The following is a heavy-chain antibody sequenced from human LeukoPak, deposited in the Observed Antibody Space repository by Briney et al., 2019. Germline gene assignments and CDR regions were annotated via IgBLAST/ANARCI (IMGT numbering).Heavy chain of an antibody. CDR3: ARDRDLGDIYYYYYMDV. D-gene: IGHD3-10*01. Sequence: GGSLRLSCAASGFTFSDYYMSWIRQAPGKGLEWVSYISCSGSTIYYADSVKGRFTISRDNAKKSLYLQLNSLRAEDTAVYYCARDRDLGDIYYYYYMDVWGKGTTVTVSS. V-gene: IGHV3-11*04. CDR2: ISCSGSTI. CDR1: GFTFSDYY. J-gene: IGHJ6*03.